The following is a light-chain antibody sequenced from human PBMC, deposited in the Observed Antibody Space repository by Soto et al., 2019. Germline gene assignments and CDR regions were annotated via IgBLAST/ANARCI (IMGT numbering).Light chain of an antibody. CDR1: QSVSTYVTY. CDR2: GAC. J-gene: IGKJ5*01. CDR3: QQYAEGTPIT. Sequence: EIVLTQSPSTLSLSPGERATLAFMASQSVSTYVTYLAWYQQKAGQAPRLLIYGACIRATGIPDRFSGSGSGTDFTLTVSRLESDDFALYCCQQYAEGTPITFGQGTRLEIK. V-gene: IGKV3-20*01.